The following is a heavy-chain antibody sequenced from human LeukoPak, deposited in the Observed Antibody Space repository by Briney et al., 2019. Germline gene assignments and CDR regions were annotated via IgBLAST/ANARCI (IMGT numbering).Heavy chain of an antibody. V-gene: IGHV4-59*08. J-gene: IGHJ4*02. CDR1: GGSISTYY. Sequence: PSETLSLTCTVSGGSISTYYWSWIRQPPGKGLEWIGYIYYSGSTNYNPSLKSRVTMSVDTSKNQCSLKLSSVTAADTAVYYCARRKAAAGEFYFDYWGQGTLVTVSS. CDR3: ARRKAAAGEFYFDY. D-gene: IGHD6-13*01. CDR2: IYYSGST.